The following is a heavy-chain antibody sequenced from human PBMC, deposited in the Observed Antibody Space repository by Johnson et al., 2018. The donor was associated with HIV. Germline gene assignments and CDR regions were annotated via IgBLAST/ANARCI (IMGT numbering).Heavy chain of an antibody. D-gene: IGHD5-12*01. J-gene: IGHJ3*02. Sequence: VQLVESGGGLVKPGGSLRLSCAASGFTFSDYYMSWIRQAPGKGLEWVAFIRYDGSNKYYADSVKGRFTISRDNSKNTLHLQMGSLRAEDMAVYYCFTSGYDPWEAFDIWGQGTMVTVSS. V-gene: IGHV3-30*02. CDR3: FTSGYDPWEAFDI. CDR2: IRYDGSNK. CDR1: GFTFSDYY.